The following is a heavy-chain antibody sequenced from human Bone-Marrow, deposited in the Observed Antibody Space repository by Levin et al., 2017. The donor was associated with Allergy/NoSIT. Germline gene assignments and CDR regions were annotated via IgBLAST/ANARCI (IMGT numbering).Heavy chain of an antibody. Sequence: PGGSLRLSCAASGFTFDDYAMHWVRQAPGKGLEWVSGLSWNSAFIGYADSVKGRFTISRDNAKNSLYLQMNSLRAADTALYYCAKDFGPRSSSWYDHYFGMDVWGQGTTVTVSS. CDR1: GFTFDDYA. CDR3: AKDFGPRSSSWYDHYFGMDV. J-gene: IGHJ6*02. V-gene: IGHV3-9*01. D-gene: IGHD6-13*01. CDR2: LSWNSAFI.